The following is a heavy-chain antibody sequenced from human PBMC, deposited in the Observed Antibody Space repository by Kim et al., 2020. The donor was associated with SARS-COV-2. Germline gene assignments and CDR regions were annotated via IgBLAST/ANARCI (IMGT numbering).Heavy chain of an antibody. V-gene: IGHV4-39*02. CDR3: AREVYSSSSVGDWFDP. Sequence: SETLSLTCTVSGGSISSSSYYWGWIRQPPGKGLEWIGSIYYSGSTYYNRSLKRRVTISVDTSKNQFSLKLSSVTAADTAVYYCAREVYSSSSVGDWFDPCSRGTLVTVSS. CDR2: IYYSGST. J-gene: IGHJ5*02. D-gene: IGHD6-6*01. CDR1: GGSISSSSYY.